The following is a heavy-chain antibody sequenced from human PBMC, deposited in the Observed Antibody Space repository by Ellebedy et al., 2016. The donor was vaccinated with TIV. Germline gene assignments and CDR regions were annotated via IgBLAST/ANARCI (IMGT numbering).Heavy chain of an antibody. Sequence: SETLSLTXTVSGYSISSGYYWGWIRQPPGKGLEWIGSIYHSGSTYYNPSLKSRVTISVDTSKNQFSLKLSSVTAADTAVYYCARVPLGYCSGGSCSHHLSSIDYWGQGTLVTVSS. V-gene: IGHV4-38-2*02. CDR3: ARVPLGYCSGGSCSHHLSSIDY. J-gene: IGHJ4*02. CDR2: IYHSGST. D-gene: IGHD2-15*01. CDR1: GYSISSGYY.